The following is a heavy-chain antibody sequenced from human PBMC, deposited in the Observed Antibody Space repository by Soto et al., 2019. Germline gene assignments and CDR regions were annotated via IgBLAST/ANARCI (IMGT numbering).Heavy chain of an antibody. V-gene: IGHV1-2*04. CDR1: GYTFTGYY. Sequence: ASVKVSCKASGYTFTGYYMHWVRQAPGQGLEWMGWINPNSGGTNYAQKFQGWVTMTRDTSISTAYMELSRLRSDDTAVYYCARDRRDGYTKRYYYYGMDVWGQGTTVTVSS. CDR2: INPNSGGT. CDR3: ARDRRDGYTKRYYYYGMDV. J-gene: IGHJ6*02. D-gene: IGHD5-12*01.